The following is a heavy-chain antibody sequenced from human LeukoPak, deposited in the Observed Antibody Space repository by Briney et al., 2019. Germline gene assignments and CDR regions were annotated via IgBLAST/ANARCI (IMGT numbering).Heavy chain of an antibody. CDR1: GFTFSSYC. Sequence: GGSLRLSCAASGFTFSSYCMDWVRQTPGKGLEWVSSISSSSSYIYYADSVKGRFTISRDNAKNSLYLQLNSLRVEDTAVYYCARAIRDSSGYLGSYYYYYMDVWGKGTTVTISS. CDR3: ARAIRDSSGYLGSYYYYYMDV. J-gene: IGHJ6*03. D-gene: IGHD3-22*01. V-gene: IGHV3-21*04. CDR2: ISSSSSYI.